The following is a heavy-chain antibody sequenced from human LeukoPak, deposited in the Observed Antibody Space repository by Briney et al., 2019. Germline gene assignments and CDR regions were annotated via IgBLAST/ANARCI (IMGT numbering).Heavy chain of an antibody. J-gene: IGHJ3*02. CDR3: ASYRSWLQVDAFDI. V-gene: IGHV3-7*01. CDR2: IKQDGSEK. Sequence: GGSLRLSCAASGFTFSSYWMSWVRQAPGKGLEWVANIKQDGSEKYYVDSVKGRFTISRDNAKNSLYLQMNSLRAEDTAVYYCASYRSWLQVDAFDIWGQGTMVTVSS. D-gene: IGHD5-24*01. CDR1: GFTFSSYW.